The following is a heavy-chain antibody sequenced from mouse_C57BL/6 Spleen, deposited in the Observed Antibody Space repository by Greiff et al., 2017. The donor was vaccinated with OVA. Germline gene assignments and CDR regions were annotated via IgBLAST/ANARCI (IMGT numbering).Heavy chain of an antibody. CDR3: ARPAAYSNLYAMDY. CDR2: INPNYGTT. V-gene: IGHV1-39*01. Sequence: LKESGPELVKPGASVKISCKASGYSFTDYNMNWVKQSNGKSLEWIGVINPNYGTTSYNQKFKGKATLTVDQSSSTAYMQLNSLTSEDSAVYYCARPAAYSNLYAMDYWGQGTSVTVSS. J-gene: IGHJ4*01. CDR1: GYSFTDYN. D-gene: IGHD2-5*01.